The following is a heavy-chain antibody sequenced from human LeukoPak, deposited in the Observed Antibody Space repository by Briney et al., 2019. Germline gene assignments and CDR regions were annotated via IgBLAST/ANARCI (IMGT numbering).Heavy chain of an antibody. D-gene: IGHD6-13*01. V-gene: IGHV3-11*01. CDR2: ISSSGSTI. Sequence: PGGSLRLSCAASGFTFSDYYMSWIRQAPGKGLEWVSYISSSGSTIYYADSVKGRFTISRDNAKNSLYLQMNSLRAEDTAVYYCAKPGKPGIAAAGTLGYWGQGTLVTVSS. CDR3: AKPGKPGIAAAGTLGY. CDR1: GFTFSDYY. J-gene: IGHJ4*02.